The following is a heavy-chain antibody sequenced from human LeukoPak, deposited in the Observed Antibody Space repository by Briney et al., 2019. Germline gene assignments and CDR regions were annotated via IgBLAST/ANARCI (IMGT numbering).Heavy chain of an antibody. V-gene: IGHV3-23*01. CDR2: ISGPAGSW. CDR1: GFTFSSYA. D-gene: IGHD5/OR15-5a*01. J-gene: IGHJ4*02. Sequence: EGSLRLSCAASGFTFSSYAMRWVRQATGKGLEWVSAISGPAGSWDYADSVKGRFTISRDNSKNTLFLQMNSLRADDTAIYYCAKKVGLVSSPLYYFDVWGQGTLVTVSS. CDR3: AKKVGLVSSPLYYFDV.